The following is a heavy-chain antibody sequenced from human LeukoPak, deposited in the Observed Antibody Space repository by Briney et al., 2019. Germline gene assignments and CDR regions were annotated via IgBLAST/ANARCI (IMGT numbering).Heavy chain of an antibody. V-gene: IGHV4-30-4*08. CDR1: GGSISSGGYS. CDR2: IYYSGST. J-gene: IGHJ3*02. D-gene: IGHD3-9*01. Sequence: PSETLSLTCAVSGGSISSGGYSWSWIRQPPGKGLEWIGYIYYSGSTYYNPSLKSRVTISVDTSKNQFSLKLSSVTAADTAVYYCARDHMPPKGLRYFDWFSKATDAFDIWGQGTMVTVSS. CDR3: ARDHMPPKGLRYFDWFSKATDAFDI.